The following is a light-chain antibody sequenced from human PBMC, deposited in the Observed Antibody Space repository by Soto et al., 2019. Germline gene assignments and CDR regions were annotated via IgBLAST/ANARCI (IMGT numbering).Light chain of an antibody. CDR3: QQYNSYSGM. CDR1: QTIGSW. V-gene: IGKV1-5*01. J-gene: IGKJ1*01. Sequence: DIQMTHSPSTLSASVVDRVTVTFRASQTIGSWLAWYQQKPGRAPKLLIFDASSLESGVPSRFSGNGSGTEFTLTISGLQPDDFASYYCQQYNSYSGMFGQGTKVDIK. CDR2: DAS.